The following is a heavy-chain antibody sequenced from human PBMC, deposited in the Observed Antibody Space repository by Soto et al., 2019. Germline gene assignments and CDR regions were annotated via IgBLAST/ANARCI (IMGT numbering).Heavy chain of an antibody. D-gene: IGHD1-26*01. Sequence: GWSLSLSCAASGFTFSNYAMSRVRQAPGRGLEWVSAIRHDSYPTYYADSVQGRFTISRDNSKNTLYLQMTSLRADDTAVYYCAKDNGTDHAFADDWGQGAQVTVTA. CDR3: AKDNGTDHAFADD. J-gene: IGHJ4*02. CDR1: GFTFSNYA. CDR2: IRHDSYPT. V-gene: IGHV3-23*01.